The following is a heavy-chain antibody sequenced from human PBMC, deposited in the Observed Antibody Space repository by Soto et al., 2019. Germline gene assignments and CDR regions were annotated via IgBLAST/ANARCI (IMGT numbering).Heavy chain of an antibody. CDR1: GGSISSGGYY. Sequence: SETLSLTCTVSGGSISSGGYYWSWIRQHPGKGLEWIGYIYYSGSTYYNPSLKSRVTISVDTSKNQFSLKLSSVTAADTAVYYCARDPQYCSGGSCYSNAFDIWGQGTMVTVSS. J-gene: IGHJ3*02. CDR2: IYYSGST. V-gene: IGHV4-31*03. D-gene: IGHD2-15*01. CDR3: ARDPQYCSGGSCYSNAFDI.